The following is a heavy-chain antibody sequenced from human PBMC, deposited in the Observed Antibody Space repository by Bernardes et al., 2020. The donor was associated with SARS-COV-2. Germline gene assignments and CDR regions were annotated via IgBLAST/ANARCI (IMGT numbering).Heavy chain of an antibody. J-gene: IGHJ5*02. CDR1: GFTFSSYA. V-gene: IGHV3-23*01. CDR2: ISGSGGST. D-gene: IGHD3-3*01. CDR3: AKGREVLRFLEWLFPFDP. Sequence: LRLSCAASGFTFSSYAMSWVRQAPGKGLEWVSAISGSGGSTYYADSVKGRFTISRDNSKNTLYLQMNSLRAEDTAVYYCAKGREVLRFLEWLFPFDPWGQGTLVTVSS.